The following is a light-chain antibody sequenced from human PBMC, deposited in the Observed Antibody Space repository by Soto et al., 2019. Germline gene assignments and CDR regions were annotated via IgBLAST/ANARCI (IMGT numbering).Light chain of an antibody. CDR2: DAS. CDR3: QQYNSYLFT. CDR1: QSISSW. J-gene: IGKJ3*01. V-gene: IGKV1-5*01. Sequence: DIQMTQSPSTLSASVGDRVTITCRASQSISSWLAWYQQKPGKAPKLLIYDASRLESGVTSRFSGSGSGTEFTLAISSLQPDDFATFYFQQYNSYLFTFGPGTKVDIK.